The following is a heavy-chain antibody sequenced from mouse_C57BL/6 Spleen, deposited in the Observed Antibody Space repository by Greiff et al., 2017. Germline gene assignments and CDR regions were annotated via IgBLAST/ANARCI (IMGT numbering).Heavy chain of an antibody. V-gene: IGHV14-2*01. CDR1: GFNINDYY. Sequence: VQLQQSGAELVKPGASVKLSCTASGFNINDYYMHWVKQRTEQGLEWIGWIDPDDGETKYAPKFQGKDTITADTNSNTAYLQLSSLSSEDTAVYYWARRDDYDGGWFAYWGQGTLVTVSA. J-gene: IGHJ3*01. CDR3: ARRDDYDGGWFAY. CDR2: IDPDDGET. D-gene: IGHD2-4*01.